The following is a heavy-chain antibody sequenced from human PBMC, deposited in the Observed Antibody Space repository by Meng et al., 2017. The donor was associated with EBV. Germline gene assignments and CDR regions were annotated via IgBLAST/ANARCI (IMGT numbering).Heavy chain of an antibody. CDR2: INPNGGGT. CDR3: ARGSATGDF. J-gene: IGHJ4*02. V-gene: IGHV1-2*06. D-gene: IGHD5-12*01. CDR1: GYTFTSYG. Sequence: QVQLVQSGAEVKKPGASVKVSCKASGYTFTSYGISWVRQAPGQGLEWMGRINPNGGGTNYAQKFQGRVTMTRDTSISTAYMELSRLISDDTAVYYCARGSATGDFWGQGTLVTVSS.